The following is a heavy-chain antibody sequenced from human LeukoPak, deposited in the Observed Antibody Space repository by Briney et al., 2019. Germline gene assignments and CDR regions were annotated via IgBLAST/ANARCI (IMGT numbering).Heavy chain of an antibody. CDR1: GFTLSNYG. V-gene: IGHV3-30*02. J-gene: IGHJ4*02. D-gene: IGHD5-12*01. Sequence: GGSLRLSCAVSGFTLSNYGMHWVRQSPGKGLEWVAFLRHDGSTTNCADSVKGRFTISRDNSKNTLFLQMNNLRSEDTALYYCASPTADYPFLYYFDSWGQGTLVTVSS. CDR2: LRHDGSTT. CDR3: ASPTADYPFLYYFDS.